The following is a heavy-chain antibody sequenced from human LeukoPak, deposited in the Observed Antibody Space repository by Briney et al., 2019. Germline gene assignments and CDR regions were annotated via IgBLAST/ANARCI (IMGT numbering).Heavy chain of an antibody. Sequence: QSGGSLRLSCAASGFTFSSYDMSWVRQAPGKGLEWVSAINGSGGSTYYADSMEGRFTISRDNSKNTLYLQMNSLRAEDTAVYYCAKGDSPYGDYFSDAFDIWGQGTMVTVSS. V-gene: IGHV3-23*01. CDR1: GFTFSSYD. J-gene: IGHJ3*02. CDR3: AKGDSPYGDYFSDAFDI. D-gene: IGHD4-17*01. CDR2: INGSGGST.